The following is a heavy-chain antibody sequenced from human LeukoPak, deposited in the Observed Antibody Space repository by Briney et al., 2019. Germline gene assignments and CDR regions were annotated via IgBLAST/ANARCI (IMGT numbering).Heavy chain of an antibody. CDR1: GYSFTTYW. CDR2: IYPGDSDT. V-gene: IGHV5-51*01. Sequence: GESLKISCKVSGYSFTTYWIGWVRQMPGKGLEWMGIIYPGDSDTRYSPSFQGQVTISADKSISTAYLQWSSLKASDTAMYYCARQAYYYGSGSYYPYDYWGQGTLVTVSS. CDR3: ARQAYYYGSGSYYPYDY. D-gene: IGHD3-10*01. J-gene: IGHJ4*02.